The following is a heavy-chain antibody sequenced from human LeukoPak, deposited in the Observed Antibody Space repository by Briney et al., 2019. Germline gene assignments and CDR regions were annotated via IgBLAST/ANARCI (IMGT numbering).Heavy chain of an antibody. Sequence: GESLKISCKGSGYSLTSYWIGWVRQMPGKGLEWMGIIYPGDSDTRYSPSFQGQVTISADKSISTAYLQWSSLKASDTAMYYCARHDSGSYHSDFQYWGQGTWSPSPQ. CDR2: IYPGDSDT. CDR1: GYSLTSYW. CDR3: ARHDSGSYHSDFQY. J-gene: IGHJ1*01. D-gene: IGHD1-26*01. V-gene: IGHV5-51*01.